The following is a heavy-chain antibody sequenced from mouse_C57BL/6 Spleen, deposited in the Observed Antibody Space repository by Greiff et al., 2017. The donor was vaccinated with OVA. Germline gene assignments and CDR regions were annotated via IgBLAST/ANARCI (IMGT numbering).Heavy chain of an antibody. Sequence: QVQLQQSGAELVKPGASVKLSCKASGYTFTSYWMHWVKQRPGQGLEWIGMIHPNSGSTNYNEKFKSKATLTVDKSSSTAYMQLSSLTSEDSAVYYCAREGGDSSGYGDYWGQGTTLTVSS. CDR3: AREGGDSSGYGDY. J-gene: IGHJ2*01. D-gene: IGHD3-2*02. V-gene: IGHV1-64*01. CDR2: IHPNSGST. CDR1: GYTFTSYW.